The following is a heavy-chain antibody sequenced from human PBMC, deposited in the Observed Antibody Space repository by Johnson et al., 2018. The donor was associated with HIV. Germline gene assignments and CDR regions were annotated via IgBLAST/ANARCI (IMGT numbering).Heavy chain of an antibody. CDR3: ASDPYGSGPYVAFDI. CDR2: ISYDGGNK. V-gene: IGHV3-30*04. D-gene: IGHD3-10*01. CDR1: GFTFSSYA. Sequence: QVQLVESGGGVVQPGRSLRLSCAASGFTFSSYAMHWVRQAPAKGLQWVAVISYDGGNKYYADSVKGRFTISRDNSKNTLYLQMNSLRAEDTAVYYCASDPYGSGPYVAFDIWGQGTMVTVSS. J-gene: IGHJ3*02.